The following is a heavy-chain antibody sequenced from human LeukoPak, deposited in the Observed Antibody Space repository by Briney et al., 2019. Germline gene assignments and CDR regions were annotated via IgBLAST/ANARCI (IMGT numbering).Heavy chain of an antibody. V-gene: IGHV4-59*08. CDR3: ALGNCPTTSCYPGVAFDI. J-gene: IGHJ3*02. D-gene: IGHD2-2*01. CDR1: GGSISSYY. Sequence: SSETLSLTCTVSGGSISSYYWSWIRQPPGKGLEWIGYIYYSGSTNYNPSLQSRVTISVDTSKNQFSLKLTSVTAADTAVYYCALGNCPTTSCYPGVAFDIWGQGTMVTVSS. CDR2: IYYSGST.